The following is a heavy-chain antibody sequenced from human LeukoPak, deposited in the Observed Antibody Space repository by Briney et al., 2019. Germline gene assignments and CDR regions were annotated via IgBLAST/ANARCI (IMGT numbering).Heavy chain of an antibody. CDR1: GGSISSSSYY. D-gene: IGHD2-15*01. CDR3: AKGFPKDEYYYMDV. V-gene: IGHV3-23*01. CDR2: ISDSGGST. Sequence: PSETLSLTCTVSGGSISSSSYYWGWIRQPPGKGLEWVSAISDSGGSTYYADSVKGRFTISRDNSKNTLYLQMNSLRAEDTAVYYCAKGFPKDEYYYMDVWGKGTTVTISS. J-gene: IGHJ6*03.